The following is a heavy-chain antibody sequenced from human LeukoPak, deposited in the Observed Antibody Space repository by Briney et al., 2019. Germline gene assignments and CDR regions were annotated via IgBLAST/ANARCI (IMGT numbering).Heavy chain of an antibody. V-gene: IGHV4-4*07. CDR3: ARDFDY. Sequence: SETVSLTCTVSGGSFNTYYWSWIRQSAGKGLEWIGRVYTTGTTNYNPSPKSRVTMSVDTSKNQFSLKLNSVTAADTAVYYCARDFDYWGQGTLVTVSS. CDR2: VYTTGTT. J-gene: IGHJ4*02. CDR1: GGSFNTYY.